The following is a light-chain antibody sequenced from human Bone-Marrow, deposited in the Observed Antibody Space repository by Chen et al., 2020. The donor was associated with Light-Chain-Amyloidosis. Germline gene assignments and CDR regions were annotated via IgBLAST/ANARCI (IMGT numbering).Light chain of an antibody. CDR3: HQYYGSPYT. CDR2: WAS. Sequence: DIVMTQSPDPLAVSLGERATINCKSSQSVLYSSNNKNYLAWYQQKPGHPPKLLIYWASTRESGVPDRFSGSGSGTDFTLTISSLQAEDVAVYYCHQYYGSPYTFGQGTELEIK. CDR1: QSVLYSSNNKNY. V-gene: IGKV4-1*01. J-gene: IGKJ2*01.